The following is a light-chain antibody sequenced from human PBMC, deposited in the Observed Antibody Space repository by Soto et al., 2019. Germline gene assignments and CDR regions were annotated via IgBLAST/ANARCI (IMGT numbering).Light chain of an antibody. Sequence: EIVMTQSPATLSLSPGERATLSCRASQSVGSNLAWYQHRPGQAPRLLIFGASTRATGIPARFRGSGSGTEFTLTISSLQSEDFALYYCQQYDNWPPLTFGGGTKVEIK. CDR1: QSVGSN. CDR3: QQYDNWPPLT. V-gene: IGKV3-15*01. J-gene: IGKJ4*01. CDR2: GAS.